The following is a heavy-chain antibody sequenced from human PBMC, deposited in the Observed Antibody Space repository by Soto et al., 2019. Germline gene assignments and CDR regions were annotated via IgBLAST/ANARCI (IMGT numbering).Heavy chain of an antibody. D-gene: IGHD6-19*01. CDR1: GGTLSTYA. Sequence: QVQLLQSGAEVKKPVSSVKVSCKASGGTLSTYAISWVRQAPGQGLERMGGIIPIFATPSYAQKFQGRVPITADKSTSTAYMELSSLRSEDTAVYYCAREGPVAGNYGMDVWGQGTTVTVSS. CDR2: IIPIFATP. V-gene: IGHV1-69*06. J-gene: IGHJ6*02. CDR3: AREGPVAGNYGMDV.